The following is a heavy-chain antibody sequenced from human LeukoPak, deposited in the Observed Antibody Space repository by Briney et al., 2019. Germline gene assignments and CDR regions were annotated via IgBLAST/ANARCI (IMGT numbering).Heavy chain of an antibody. V-gene: IGHV4-39*01. J-gene: IGHJ5*02. CDR1: GGSISSSSYY. CDR3: AISIQLWTSNWFDP. Sequence: PSETLSLTCTVSGGSISSSSYYWGWIRQPPGKGLEWIGSIYYSGSTYYNPSLKSRVTISVDTSKNQFSLKLSSVTAADTAVYYCAISIQLWTSNWFDPWGQGTLVTVSS. D-gene: IGHD5-18*01. CDR2: IYYSGST.